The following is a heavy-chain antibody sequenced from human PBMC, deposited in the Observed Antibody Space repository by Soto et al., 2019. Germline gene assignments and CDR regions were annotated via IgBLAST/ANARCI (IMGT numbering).Heavy chain of an antibody. V-gene: IGHV4-59*01. J-gene: IGHJ4*02. Sequence: SETLSLTCTVSGGSISSYYWSWIRQPPGKGLEWIGYIYYSGSTNYNPSLKSQVTISVDTSKNQFSLKLSSVTAADTAVYYCAGGLLRYFDWLIDYWGQGTLVTVSS. CDR3: AGGLLRYFDWLIDY. CDR1: GGSISSYY. CDR2: IYYSGST. D-gene: IGHD3-9*01.